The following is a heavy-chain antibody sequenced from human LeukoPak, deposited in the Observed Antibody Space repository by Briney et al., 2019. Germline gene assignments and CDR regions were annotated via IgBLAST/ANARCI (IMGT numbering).Heavy chain of an antibody. CDR2: IYYSGST. V-gene: IGHV4-61*01. CDR1: GGSVSSGSYY. Sequence: SKTLSLTCTVSGGSVSSGSYYWSWIRQPPGKGLEWIGYIYYSGSTNYNPSLKSRVTISVDTSKNQFSLKLSSVTAADTAVYYCARRGYGGTYYFDYWGQGTLVTVSS. D-gene: IGHD4-23*01. J-gene: IGHJ4*02. CDR3: ARRGYGGTYYFDY.